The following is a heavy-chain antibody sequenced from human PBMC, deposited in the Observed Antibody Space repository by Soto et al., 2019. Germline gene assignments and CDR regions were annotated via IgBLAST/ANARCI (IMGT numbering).Heavy chain of an antibody. CDR3: ARLRDSSGWSHYYYYMDV. D-gene: IGHD6-19*01. CDR1: GGCISIYY. Sequence: PSETLSLTCTVSGGCISIYYWSWIRQPPGKGLEWIGYIYYSGSTNYNPSLKSRVTISVDTSKNQFSLKLSSVTAADTAAYYCARLRDSSGWSHYYYYMDVWGKGTTVT. CDR2: IYYSGST. V-gene: IGHV4-59*08. J-gene: IGHJ6*03.